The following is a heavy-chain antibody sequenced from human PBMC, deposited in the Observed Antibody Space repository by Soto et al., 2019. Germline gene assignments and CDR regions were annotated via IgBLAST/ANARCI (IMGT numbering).Heavy chain of an antibody. CDR2: IIPIFGTA. Sequence: QVQLVQSGAEVKKPGSSVKVSCKASGGTFSSYAISWVRQAPGQGLEWMGGIIPIFGTANYAQKFQGRVTITADDSTSTAYMELSSLRSEDTAVYYCARDSSAPAMVENWFDHWGQGTLVTVSS. CDR1: GGTFSSYA. V-gene: IGHV1-69*01. CDR3: ARDSSAPAMVENWFDH. J-gene: IGHJ5*02. D-gene: IGHD5-18*01.